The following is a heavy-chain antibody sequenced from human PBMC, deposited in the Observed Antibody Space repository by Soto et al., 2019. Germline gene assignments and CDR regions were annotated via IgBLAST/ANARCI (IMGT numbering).Heavy chain of an antibody. Sequence: ESGPTLVNPTQTLTLTCTFSGFSLSTSGVGVGWIRQPPGKAMEWLALIYWDDDKRYSPSLKSRLTITKDTSKNQVVLTMTNMDPVDTATYFCAHRRVLEWFSSLNWFDPWGQGTLVTVSS. CDR2: IYWDDDK. D-gene: IGHD3-3*01. V-gene: IGHV2-5*02. CDR3: AHRRVLEWFSSLNWFDP. J-gene: IGHJ5*02. CDR1: GFSLSTSGVG.